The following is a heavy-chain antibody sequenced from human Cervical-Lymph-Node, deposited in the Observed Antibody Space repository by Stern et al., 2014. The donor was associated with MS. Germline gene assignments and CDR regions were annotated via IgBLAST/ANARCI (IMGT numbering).Heavy chain of an antibody. J-gene: IGHJ4*02. CDR1: GFTFSNYN. Sequence: VQLVESGGGVVPPGKSLRLSCAASGFTFSNYNMHWVRQAPGKGLEWVAVIGYDGSDEYNADSVKGRFTISRDNSKNTLYLQMNSLRAEDTAVYYCAKDPLGYSYGYFDYWGQGTLVTVSS. CDR2: IGYDGSDE. CDR3: AKDPLGYSYGYFDY. V-gene: IGHV3-30*18. D-gene: IGHD5-18*01.